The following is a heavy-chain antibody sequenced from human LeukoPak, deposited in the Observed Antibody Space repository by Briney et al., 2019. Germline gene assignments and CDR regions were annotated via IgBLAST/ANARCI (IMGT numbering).Heavy chain of an antibody. CDR3: ARGAAAGSNWFDP. D-gene: IGHD6-13*01. Sequence: GASVKLSCKASGYTFTGYYMHWVRQAPGQGLEWMGWINPNSGGTNYAQKSQGRVTMTRDTSISTAYMELSRLRSDDTAVYYCARGAAAGSNWFDPWGQGTLVTVSS. V-gene: IGHV1-2*02. J-gene: IGHJ5*02. CDR1: GYTFTGYY. CDR2: INPNSGGT.